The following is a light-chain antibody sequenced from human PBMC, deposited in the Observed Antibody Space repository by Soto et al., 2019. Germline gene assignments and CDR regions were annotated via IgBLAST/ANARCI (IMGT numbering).Light chain of an antibody. J-gene: IGKJ5*01. CDR1: QSVGSS. CDR3: KQGRNWDPGIS. CDR2: DAS. V-gene: IGKV3D-11*02. Sequence: LRQSPHTLSXXPGEXATLXXXXIQSVGSSLAWYQQKAFQAPRLLIYDASKVATGITASFSGSGSGTAFTITISSIEPEDFAVYCYKQGRNWDPGISFGEGTRL.